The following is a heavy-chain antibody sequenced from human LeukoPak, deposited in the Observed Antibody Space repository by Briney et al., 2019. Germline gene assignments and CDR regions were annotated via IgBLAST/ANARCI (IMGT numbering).Heavy chain of an antibody. CDR2: ISHSGST. D-gene: IGHD5-24*01. CDR3: ARVNTVMATFDY. V-gene: IGHV4-38-2*01. CDR1: GSSISSSYY. Sequence: SETLSLTCAVSGSSISSSYYGAWIRQPPGKGLEWIATISHSGSTYYNPSLKSRVTISVDMSQNQHSLRLNSATVADTAVYFCARVNTVMATFDYWGQETPVTVSS. J-gene: IGHJ4*02.